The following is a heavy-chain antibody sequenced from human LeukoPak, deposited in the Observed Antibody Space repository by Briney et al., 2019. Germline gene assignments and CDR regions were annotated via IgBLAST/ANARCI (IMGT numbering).Heavy chain of an antibody. CDR3: AKEASSGSFDY. V-gene: IGHV3-23*01. CDR1: GGSFSGYY. Sequence: ETLSLTCAVYGGSFSGYYWSWIRQPPGKGLEWVSAISGSGGSTYYADSVKGRFTISRDNSKNTLYLQMNSLRAEDTAVYYCAKEASSGSFDYWGQGTLVTVSS. CDR2: ISGSGGST. D-gene: IGHD3-22*01. J-gene: IGHJ4*02.